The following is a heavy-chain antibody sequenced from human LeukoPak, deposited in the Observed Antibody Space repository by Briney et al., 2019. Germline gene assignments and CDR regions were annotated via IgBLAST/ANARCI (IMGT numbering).Heavy chain of an antibody. CDR1: GFTFSTYW. J-gene: IGHJ5*02. V-gene: IGHV3-33*08. CDR2: IWYDGSNK. CDR3: ARDRYGSGSYYYS. Sequence: PGGSLRLSCAASGFTFSTYWMSWVRQAPGKGLEWVAVIWYDGSNKYYADSVKGRFTISRDNSKNTLYLQMNSLRAEDTAVYYCARDRYGSGSYYYSWGQGTLVTVSS. D-gene: IGHD3-10*01.